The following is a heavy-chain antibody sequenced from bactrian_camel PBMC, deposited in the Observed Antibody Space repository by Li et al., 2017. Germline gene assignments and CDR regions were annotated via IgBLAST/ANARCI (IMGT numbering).Heavy chain of an antibody. Sequence: QVQLVESGGGSVQAGETLQLSCVVSGDTDSNCMGWFRQAPGKEREAVAASGGGATYYGDSVKGRFTISRDNAKNTVYLQLKSLQTEDMGWYYCGQRLDGATSLADTAYWGQGTQVTVS. V-gene: IGHV3S53*01. CDR2: SGGGAT. J-gene: IGHJ4*01. CDR1: GDTDSNC. D-gene: IGHD5*01. CDR3: GQRLDGATSLADTAY.